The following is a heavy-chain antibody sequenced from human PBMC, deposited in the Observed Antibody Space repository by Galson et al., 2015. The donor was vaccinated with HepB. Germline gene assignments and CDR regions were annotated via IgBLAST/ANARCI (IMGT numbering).Heavy chain of an antibody. CDR3: ARGRELVVVPAAIDAFDI. D-gene: IGHD2-2*01. Sequence: SVKVSCKASGGTFSSYAISWVRQAPGQGLEWMGGIIPIFGTANYAQKFQGRVTITADESTSTAYMELSSLRSEDTAVYYCARGRELVVVPAAIDAFDIWGQGTMVTVSS. CDR2: IIPIFGTA. J-gene: IGHJ3*02. V-gene: IGHV1-69*13. CDR1: GGTFSSYA.